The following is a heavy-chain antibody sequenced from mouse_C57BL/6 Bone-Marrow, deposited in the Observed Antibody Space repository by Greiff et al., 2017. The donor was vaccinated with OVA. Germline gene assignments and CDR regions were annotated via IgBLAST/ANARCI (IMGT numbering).Heavy chain of an antibody. CDR2: IHPNSGST. J-gene: IGHJ1*03. CDR1: GYTFTSYW. Sequence: QVQLQQPGAELVKPGASVKLSCKASGYTFTSYWMHWVKQRPGQGLEWIGMIHPNSGSTNYNEKFKSKATLTVDKSSSTAYMQLSSLTSEDSAVYYCAREEEITTVVGDWYFDVWGTGTTVTVSS. CDR3: AREEEITTVVGDWYFDV. D-gene: IGHD1-1*01. V-gene: IGHV1-64*01.